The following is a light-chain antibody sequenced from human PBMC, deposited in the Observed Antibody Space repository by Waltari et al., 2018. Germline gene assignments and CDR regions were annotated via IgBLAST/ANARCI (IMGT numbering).Light chain of an antibody. CDR3: QAWDSSTGV. Sequence: SYELTQPPSLSVSPGQTTSITCSGDKLGDKFASWYQQKPGQSPVLVIYQDTNRPSGIPGRSSGANSGNSATLTISETQPMDEADYYCQAWDSSTGVFGGGTKLTVL. J-gene: IGLJ2*01. CDR2: QDT. V-gene: IGLV3-1*01. CDR1: KLGDKF.